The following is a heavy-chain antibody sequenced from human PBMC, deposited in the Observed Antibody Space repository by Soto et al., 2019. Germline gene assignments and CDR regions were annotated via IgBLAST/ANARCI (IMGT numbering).Heavy chain of an antibody. J-gene: IGHJ3*02. D-gene: IGHD1-7*01. CDR1: VFAFSSYA. V-gene: IGHV3-23*01. CDR3: AKDFITGTSLKAFDI. CDR2: ISGSAGST. Sequence: GGPLRLSGAASVFAFSSYAMVWVRQAPGKGLEWVSGISGSAGSTYYADSVRGRFTISRDNSKNTLYLQMNSLRAEDTALYYCAKDFITGTSLKAFDIWGQGTMVTVSS.